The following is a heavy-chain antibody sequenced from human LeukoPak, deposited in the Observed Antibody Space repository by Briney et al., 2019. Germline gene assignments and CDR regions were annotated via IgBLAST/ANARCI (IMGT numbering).Heavy chain of an antibody. J-gene: IGHJ4*02. V-gene: IGHV1-2*02. D-gene: IGHD5-24*01. CDR3: AEGGRDGYIA. Sequence: VSSVKVSCKASGYTFTDYYLHWLRQTPGQGLEWMGWINPNRGGTNYAPKFLDRVTMTRDTSISTAYMDLTRLTSEDTAVYYCAEGGRDGYIARGQGTLVTVSS. CDR2: INPNRGGT. CDR1: GYTFTDYY.